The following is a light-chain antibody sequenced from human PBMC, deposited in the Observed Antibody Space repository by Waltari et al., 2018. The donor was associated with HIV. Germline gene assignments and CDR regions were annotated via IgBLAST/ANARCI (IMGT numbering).Light chain of an antibody. CDR1: SSDVGGHNS. J-gene: IGLJ2*01. CDR2: DVS. CDR3: SSYTANSRI. Sequence: QSALTQPASVSGSLGQSITISCTGTSSDVGGHNSVSWYQQHPGKAPKLLISDVSNRPSGVSNRFSGSKSGNTASLTISGLQAEYEADYYCSSYTANSRIVGGGTRLTVL. V-gene: IGLV2-14*03.